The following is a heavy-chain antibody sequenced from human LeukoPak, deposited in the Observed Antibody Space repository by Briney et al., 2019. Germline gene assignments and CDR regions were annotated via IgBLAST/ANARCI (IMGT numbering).Heavy chain of an antibody. CDR3: ARLQADYYYYYGMDV. D-gene: IGHD4-4*01. CDR1: GGSFSGYY. Sequence: SETLFLTCAVYGGSFSGYYWSWIRQPPGKGLEWIGEINHSGSTNYNPSLKSRVTISVDTSKNQFSLKLSSVTAADTAVYYCARLQADYYYYYGMDVWGQGTTVTVSS. V-gene: IGHV4-34*01. CDR2: INHSGST. J-gene: IGHJ6*02.